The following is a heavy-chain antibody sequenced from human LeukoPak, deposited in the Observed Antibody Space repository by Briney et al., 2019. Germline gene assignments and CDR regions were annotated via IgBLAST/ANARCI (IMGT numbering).Heavy chain of an antibody. CDR1: GYTFTSYG. CDR3: ARVYGLGKTALDAFDI. J-gene: IGHJ3*02. V-gene: IGHV1-18*01. D-gene: IGHD3-10*01. CDR2: ISAYNGNT. Sequence: GASVKVSCKASGYTFTSYGISWVRQAPGQGLEWMGWISAYNGNTNYAQKLQGRVTMTTDTSTSTAYMELRSLRSDDTAVYYCARVYGLGKTALDAFDIWGQGTMVTVSS.